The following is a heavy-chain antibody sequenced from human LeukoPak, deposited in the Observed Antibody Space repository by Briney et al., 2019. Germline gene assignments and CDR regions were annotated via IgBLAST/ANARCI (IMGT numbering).Heavy chain of an antibody. CDR1: GFTFSSYA. V-gene: IGHV3-64*01. CDR2: ISSNGGST. CDR3: ARSPTVTSYYFDY. D-gene: IGHD4-11*01. Sequence: GGSLRLSCAASGFTFSSYAMHWVRQAPGKGLEYVSAISSNGGSTYYANSVKGRFTISRDNSKNTLYLQMGSLRAEDMAVYYCARSPTVTSYYFDYWGQGTLVTVSS. J-gene: IGHJ4*02.